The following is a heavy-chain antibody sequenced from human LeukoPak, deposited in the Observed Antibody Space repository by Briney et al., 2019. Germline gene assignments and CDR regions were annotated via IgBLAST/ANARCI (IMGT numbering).Heavy chain of an antibody. D-gene: IGHD1-26*01. CDR3: ARVGGGAKDFDY. V-gene: IGHV1-18*01. J-gene: IGHJ4*02. CDR2: MSAYNRKA. CDR1: GYTFTRYG. Sequence: ASVKVSCKASGYTFTRYGISWVRQAPGQGLEWMGWMSAYNRKANYAQKLQGRVTITTDTSTSTAYMELRRLRSANTAVYYCARVGGGAKDFDYWGQGTLVTVSS.